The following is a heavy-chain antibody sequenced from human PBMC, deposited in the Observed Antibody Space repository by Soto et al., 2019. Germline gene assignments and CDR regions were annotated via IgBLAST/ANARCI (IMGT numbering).Heavy chain of an antibody. CDR3: AKSRLVVTVLRFDP. D-gene: IGHD2-21*02. CDR2: MGANGGGT. V-gene: IGHV3-23*01. CDR1: GFTFSSYA. Sequence: GGSLRLSCTASGFTFSSYAMSWVRQAPGKGLEWASAMGANGGGTYYADSVKGRFTISGDSSKNTLYLQMNSLRAEVTAVYYCAKSRLVVTVLRFDPWGQGTLVTVSS. J-gene: IGHJ5*02.